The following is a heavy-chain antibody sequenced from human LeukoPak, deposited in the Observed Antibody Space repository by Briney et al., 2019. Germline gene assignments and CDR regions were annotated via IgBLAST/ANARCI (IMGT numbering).Heavy chain of an antibody. CDR3: ARDYALGSSSSGGPMAN. Sequence: GGSLRLSCAASGFTFDDYAMHWVRQAPGKGLEWVSGISWNSGSIGYADSVKGRFTISRDNAKNSLYLQMNSLRDDDTAVYYCARDYALGSSSSGGPMANWGQGTLVTVSS. D-gene: IGHD1-26*01. V-gene: IGHV3-9*01. CDR1: GFTFDDYA. J-gene: IGHJ4*02. CDR2: ISWNSGSI.